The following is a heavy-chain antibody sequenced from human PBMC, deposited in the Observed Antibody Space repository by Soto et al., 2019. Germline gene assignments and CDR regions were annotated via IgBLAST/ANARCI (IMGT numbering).Heavy chain of an antibody. J-gene: IGHJ5*02. CDR1: GFTFSSYG. V-gene: IGHV3-30*18. CDR3: AKGSIVGATKDWFDP. CDR2: ISYDGSSK. Sequence: PGGSLRFSCAASGFTFSSYGMYWVRQAPGKGLEWVAVISYDGSSKYYADSVKGRLTISRDNSENTLYLQMNSLRAEDTAVYYCAKGSIVGATKDWFDPWGQGTLVTVSS. D-gene: IGHD1-26*01.